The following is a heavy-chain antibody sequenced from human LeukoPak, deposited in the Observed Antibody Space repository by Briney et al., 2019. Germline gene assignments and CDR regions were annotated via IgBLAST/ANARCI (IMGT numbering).Heavy chain of an antibody. D-gene: IGHD1-26*01. V-gene: IGHV4-61*05. Sequence: KPSEALSLTCAVSGVSISSTTFYWGWIRQPPGKGLEWIGYIYYTGNTNYNPSLKSRVTISVDTSKNQFSLNLSSVTAADTAIYYCARLGGATSPFGYWGQGTLVTVSS. CDR2: IYYTGNT. CDR1: GVSISSTTFY. J-gene: IGHJ4*02. CDR3: ARLGGATSPFGY.